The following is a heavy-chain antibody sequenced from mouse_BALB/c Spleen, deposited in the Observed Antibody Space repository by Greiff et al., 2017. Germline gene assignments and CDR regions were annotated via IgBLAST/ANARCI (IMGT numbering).Heavy chain of an antibody. CDR2: INPYNDGT. D-gene: IGHD1-1*01. CDR3: ARKGHYGSADFDY. Sequence: EVQLQQSGPELVKPGASVKMSCKASGYTFTSYVMHWVKQKPGQGLEWIGYINPYNDGTKYNEKFKGKATLTSDKSSSTAYMELSSLTSEDSAVYYCARKGHYGSADFDYWGQGTTLTVSS. J-gene: IGHJ2*01. CDR1: GYTFTSYV. V-gene: IGHV1-14*01.